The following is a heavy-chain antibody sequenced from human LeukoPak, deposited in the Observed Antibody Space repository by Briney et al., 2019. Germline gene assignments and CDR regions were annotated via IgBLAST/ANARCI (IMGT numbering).Heavy chain of an antibody. CDR2: ISYDGSNK. Sequence: GGSLRLSCAASGFTFSSYGIHWVRQAPGKGLEWVAVISYDGSNKYYADSVKGRFTISRDNAENSLYLQMNILRVEDTAVYYCARDIPRGSTHLDYWGQGTLVTVSA. D-gene: IGHD1-26*01. V-gene: IGHV3-30*03. CDR1: GFTFSSYG. J-gene: IGHJ4*02. CDR3: ARDIPRGSTHLDY.